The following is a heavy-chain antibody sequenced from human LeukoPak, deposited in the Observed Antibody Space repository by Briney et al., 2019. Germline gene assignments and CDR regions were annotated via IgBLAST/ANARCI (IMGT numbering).Heavy chain of an antibody. CDR1: GFTFSSYE. V-gene: IGHV3-48*03. J-gene: IGHJ4*02. Sequence: GGSLRLSCAASGFTFSSYEMNWVRQAPGKGLEWVSYISSSGSTIYYADSVKGRFTISRDNAKNSLYLQMNSLRAEDTAVYYCARDPDSSGWFGFDYWGQGTLVTVSS. CDR3: ARDPDSSGWFGFDY. D-gene: IGHD6-19*01. CDR2: ISSSGSTI.